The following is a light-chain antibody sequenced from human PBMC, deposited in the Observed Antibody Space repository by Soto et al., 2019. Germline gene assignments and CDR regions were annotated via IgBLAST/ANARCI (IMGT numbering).Light chain of an antibody. CDR3: QQYVNLPYT. J-gene: IGKJ2*01. Sequence: DIHMTQSPPSLAASVGDRVTITCQASQDLTNYLNWYQQKPGQAPKLLIYDTVTLEEGVPSRFSGGGSGTDFTFTINGLQPEDAAIYSCQQYVNLPYTFGQGTKLEIK. V-gene: IGKV1-33*01. CDR1: QDLTNY. CDR2: DTV.